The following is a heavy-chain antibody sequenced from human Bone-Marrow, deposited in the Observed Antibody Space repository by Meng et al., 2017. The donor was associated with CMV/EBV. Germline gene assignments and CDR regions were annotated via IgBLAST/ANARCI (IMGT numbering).Heavy chain of an antibody. CDR2: IKQDGSEK. J-gene: IGHJ6*02. CDR1: GFTFSSYW. Sequence: GESLKISCGASGFTFSSYWMSWVRQAPGKGLEWVANIKQDGSEKNYVDSVKGRFTISRDNAKNSLYLQMNSLRAEDTAVYYCAKCQGKLELVYYLYGMDVWGQGTTVTVSS. D-gene: IGHD1-7*01. CDR3: AKCQGKLELVYYLYGMDV. V-gene: IGHV3-7*01.